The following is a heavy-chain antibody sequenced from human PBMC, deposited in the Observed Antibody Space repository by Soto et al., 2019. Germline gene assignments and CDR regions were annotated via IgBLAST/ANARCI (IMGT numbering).Heavy chain of an antibody. CDR2: INHSGST. CDR1: GGSFSGYY. Sequence: PSETLSLTCAFYGGSFSGYYWSWIRQPPGKGLEWIGEINHSGSTNYNPSLKSRVTISVDTSKNQFSLKLSSVTAADTAVYYCATWQGPIAVAGPDFDYWGQGTLVTVSS. J-gene: IGHJ4*02. CDR3: ATWQGPIAVAGPDFDY. V-gene: IGHV4-34*01. D-gene: IGHD6-19*01.